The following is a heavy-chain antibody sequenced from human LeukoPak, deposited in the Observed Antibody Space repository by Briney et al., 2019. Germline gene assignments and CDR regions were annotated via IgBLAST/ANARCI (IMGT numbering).Heavy chain of an antibody. CDR3: ARVTGYMIEDYFDY. CDR1: GVSISSYY. D-gene: IGHD3-22*01. CDR2: IYYSRST. V-gene: IGHV4-59*01. J-gene: IGHJ4*02. Sequence: PSETLSLTCTVSGVSISSYYWSWIRQPPGKGLEWSGYIYYSRSTNYNPSLKSRVTISVETSKNQFSLKLSSVTAADTAVYYCARVTGYMIEDYFDYWGQGTLVTVSS.